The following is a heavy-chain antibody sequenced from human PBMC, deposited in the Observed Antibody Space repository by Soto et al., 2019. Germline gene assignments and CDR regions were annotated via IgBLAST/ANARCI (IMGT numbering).Heavy chain of an antibody. J-gene: IGHJ6*02. CDR3: GRTKGFYYGFDA. CDR2: IYWDDDV. Sequence: QITLKESGPALIRPKQTLTLTCSFSGFSLTTTEMGVGWIRQSPGKALEWLALIYWDDDVRYTPSLKTRLTVTKDTSRNEASFALTNVDPADTATYFCGRTKGFYYGFDAWGPGTTVTVYS. CDR1: GFSLTTTEMG. V-gene: IGHV2-5*02. D-gene: IGHD3-3*01.